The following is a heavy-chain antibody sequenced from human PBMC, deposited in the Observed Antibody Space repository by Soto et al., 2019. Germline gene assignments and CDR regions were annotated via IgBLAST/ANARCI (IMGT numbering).Heavy chain of an antibody. J-gene: IGHJ4*02. CDR2: MSRTGDNT. CDR1: GFTFSIHA. CDR3: AKDQSNSNPLYYFDF. D-gene: IGHD3-22*01. Sequence: LRLSCAASGFTFSIHAMTWVRQSPGKGLEWVSSMSRTGDNTYYADSVKGRFTISRDNSKNTLYLQMNSLRAEDTAIYYCAKDQSNSNPLYYFDFWGPGTLVTVSS. V-gene: IGHV3-23*01.